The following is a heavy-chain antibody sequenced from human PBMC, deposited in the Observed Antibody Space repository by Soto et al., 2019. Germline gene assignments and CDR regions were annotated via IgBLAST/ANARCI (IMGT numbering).Heavy chain of an antibody. D-gene: IGHD2-21*02. CDR2: VYHGGTT. Sequence: QVQLQESGPGLVKPSWTLSLTCAVSGGSSSSSNWWRWVRQSPGKGLEWIGEVYHGGTTNYNPSLKSRVTISEDKSKEQFSLKLTSVTAADTAVYYCARSAGGNSFFEYWGQGTLVTVSS. CDR3: ARSAGGNSFFEY. V-gene: IGHV4-4*02. J-gene: IGHJ4*02. CDR1: GGSSSSSNW.